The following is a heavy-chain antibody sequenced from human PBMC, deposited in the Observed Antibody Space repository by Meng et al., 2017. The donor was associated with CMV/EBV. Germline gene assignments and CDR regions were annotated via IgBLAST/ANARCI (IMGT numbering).Heavy chain of an antibody. CDR2: IYTSGST. CDR1: GGSISSYY. D-gene: IGHD2-21*01. Sequence: GQLQTSGPGCVKPSETLYLTCTFSGGSISSYYWSWIRQPAGKGLEWIGRIYTSGSTNYNPSLRSRVTMSVDTSKNQFSLKLSSVTAADTAVYYCARGSYYRYVIDYWGQGTLVTVSS. CDR3: ARGSYYRYVIDY. J-gene: IGHJ4*02. V-gene: IGHV4-4*07.